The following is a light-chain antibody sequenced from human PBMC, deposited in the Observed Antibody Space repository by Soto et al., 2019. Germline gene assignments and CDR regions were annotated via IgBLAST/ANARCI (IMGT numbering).Light chain of an antibody. Sequence: EIVMTQSPAXLSVSTGERATLSCRASQNVNNRLAWYQQKAGQPPRLLIYGASTRATGIPARFSGSGSGTEFTLTISSLQSEDFAVYYCQHFNSWPLLFGQGTKV. CDR3: QHFNSWPLL. CDR2: GAS. CDR1: QNVNNR. V-gene: IGKV3-15*01. J-gene: IGKJ1*01.